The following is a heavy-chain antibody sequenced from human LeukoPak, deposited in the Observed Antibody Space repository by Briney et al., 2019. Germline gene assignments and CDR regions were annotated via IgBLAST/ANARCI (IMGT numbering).Heavy chain of an antibody. CDR1: GGAISSYY. D-gene: IGHD6-13*01. V-gene: IGHV4-59*01. CDR2: IYYSGTT. Sequence: SETLSLTCTVSGGAISSYYWSWIRQPPGKGPEWIGYIYYSGTTNYNPSLKSRVTISVDTSKNQFSLKLSSVTAADTAVYYCARGVYIAAAQYGYWGQGTLVTVSS. CDR3: ARGVYIAAAQYGY. J-gene: IGHJ4*02.